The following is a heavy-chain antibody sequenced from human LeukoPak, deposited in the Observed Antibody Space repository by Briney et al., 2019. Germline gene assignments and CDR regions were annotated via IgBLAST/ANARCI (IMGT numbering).Heavy chain of an antibody. CDR1: GGSISSYY. CDR2: IYHSGST. J-gene: IGHJ4*02. D-gene: IGHD2-2*01. V-gene: IGHV4-59*08. Sequence: SETLSLTCTVSGGSISSYYWSWVRQPPGKRLEWIGYIYHSGSTNYNSSLKSRVTISVDTSKNQFSLKLSSVTAADTAVYYCARHAAFAEYQSHLTHFDYWGQGTLVTVSS. CDR3: ARHAAFAEYQSHLTHFDY.